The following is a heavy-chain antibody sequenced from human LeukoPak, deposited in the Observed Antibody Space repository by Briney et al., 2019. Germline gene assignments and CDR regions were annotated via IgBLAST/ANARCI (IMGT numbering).Heavy chain of an antibody. V-gene: IGHV1-69*01. CDR1: GGTFISYA. Sequence: ASVKVSCKAAGGTFISYAISWVRQAPGLGLEWMGGIIPIFGTANYAQKFQGRVTITADESTSTAYMELSSLRSEDTAVYYCARNGGYCSGGSCYGRDYYYYYGMDVWGQGTTVTVSS. CDR3: ARNGGYCSGGSCYGRDYYYYYGMDV. J-gene: IGHJ6*02. CDR2: IIPIFGTA. D-gene: IGHD2-15*01.